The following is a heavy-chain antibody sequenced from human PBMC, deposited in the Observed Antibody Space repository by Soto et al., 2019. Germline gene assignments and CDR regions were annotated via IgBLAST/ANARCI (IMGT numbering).Heavy chain of an antibody. D-gene: IGHD6-13*01. J-gene: IGHJ5*02. CDR2: VFYNGIT. Sequence: SETLSLTCTVSGGSISGNYWSWIRQPPGKGLEWIGYVFYNGITNYNPSLKSRVTISVDASKNQFSLSLTSVTTADTAVHYCARDLEHSSSWYRWFDPWGQGTLVTVSS. V-gene: IGHV4-59*01. CDR1: GGSISGNY. CDR3: ARDLEHSSSWYRWFDP.